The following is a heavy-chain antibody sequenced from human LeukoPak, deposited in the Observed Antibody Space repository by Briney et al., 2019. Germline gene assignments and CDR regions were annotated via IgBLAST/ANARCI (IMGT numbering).Heavy chain of an antibody. Sequence: NPSETLSLTCTVSGGSISSYYWSWIRQPPGKGLEWIGYIYYSGSTNYNPSLKSRVTISVDTSKSQFSLKLSSVTAADTAVYYCARVPITGDSSFDYWGQGTLVTVSS. CDR2: IYYSGST. CDR1: GGSISSYY. CDR3: ARVPITGDSSFDY. V-gene: IGHV4-59*01. D-gene: IGHD7-27*01. J-gene: IGHJ4*02.